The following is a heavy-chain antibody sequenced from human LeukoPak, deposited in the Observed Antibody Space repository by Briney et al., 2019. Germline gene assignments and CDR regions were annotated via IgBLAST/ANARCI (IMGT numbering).Heavy chain of an antibody. V-gene: IGHV1-2*02. D-gene: IGHD5-18*01. CDR2: INPNSGGT. J-gene: IGHJ4*02. Sequence: ASVKVSCKASGYTFTGYYMHWVRQAPGQGLEWMGWINPNSGGTNYAQKFQGRVTMTRDTSISTVYMELSSLRSEDTAVYYCASGYSYGYHQFDYWGQGTLVTVSS. CDR3: ASGYSYGYHQFDY. CDR1: GYTFTGYY.